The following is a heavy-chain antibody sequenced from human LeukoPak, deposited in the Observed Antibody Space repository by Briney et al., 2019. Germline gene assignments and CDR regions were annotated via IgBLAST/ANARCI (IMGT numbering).Heavy chain of an antibody. CDR2: ISSSSSYI. D-gene: IGHD3-3*01. CDR3: ARDSDFWSGYPTYYFDY. V-gene: IGHV3-21*01. J-gene: IGHJ4*02. Sequence: GGSLRLSCAASGFTFSSCSMNWVRQAPGKGLEWVSSISSSSSYIYYADSVKGRFTISRDNAKNSLYLQMNSLRAEDTAVYYCARDSDFWSGYPTYYFDYWGQGTLVTVSS. CDR1: GFTFSSCS.